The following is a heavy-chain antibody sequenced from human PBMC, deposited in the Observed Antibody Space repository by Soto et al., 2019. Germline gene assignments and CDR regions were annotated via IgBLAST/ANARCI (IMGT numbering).Heavy chain of an antibody. CDR3: ARDSSTAYYLSDFDY. D-gene: IGHD3-9*01. CDR1: GFTFSNYN. Sequence: XEALSLSGADSGFTFSNYNMNWVRKAPGKGLEWVACISTRSHYIYYADSLKGRFTISRDNAKNSVDLQISSLRAEDTAVYYCARDSSTAYYLSDFDYWGQGTLVPVYS. CDR2: ISTRSHYI. J-gene: IGHJ4*02. V-gene: IGHV3-21*01.